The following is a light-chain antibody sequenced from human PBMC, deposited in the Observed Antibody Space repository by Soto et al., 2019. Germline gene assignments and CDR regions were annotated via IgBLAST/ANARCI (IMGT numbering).Light chain of an antibody. CDR1: QSVSSSY. V-gene: IGKV3-20*01. CDR3: QQYRSSPPMYT. Sequence: EIVLTQSPGTLSLSPGERATLSCRASQSVSSSYLAWYQQKPGQAPRLLIYGASSRATGIPDRFSGSGSGTDFTLTISRLEPEAFAVYYCQQYRSSPPMYTFGQGTKLEIK. J-gene: IGKJ2*01. CDR2: GAS.